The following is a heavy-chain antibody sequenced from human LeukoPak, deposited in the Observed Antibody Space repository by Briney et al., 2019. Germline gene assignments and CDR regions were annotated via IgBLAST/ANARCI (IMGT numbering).Heavy chain of an antibody. D-gene: IGHD5-24*01. CDR2: INPNSGGT. CDR1: GHTFTGYY. Sequence: ASVKVSCKASGHTFTGYYMHWVRQAPGQGLEWMGWINPNSGGTNYAQKFQGRVTMTRDTSISTAYMELSRLRSDDTAVYYCARSVEMATPIDYWGQGTLVTVSS. J-gene: IGHJ4*02. CDR3: ARSVEMATPIDY. V-gene: IGHV1-2*02.